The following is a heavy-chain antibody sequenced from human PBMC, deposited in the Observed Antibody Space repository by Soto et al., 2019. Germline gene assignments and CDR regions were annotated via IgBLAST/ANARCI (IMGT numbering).Heavy chain of an antibody. D-gene: IGHD1-26*01. Sequence: QVQLQESGPGLVKPSGTLSLTCAVSGGSISSSNWWSWVRQPPRKGPEWIGEIFHSGRTNYNPSLRSRVTISVDRSQNHFSLKLSSVTAADTAVYYCAGVPGIVGATRFDYWGQGTLVTVSS. J-gene: IGHJ4*02. CDR2: IFHSGRT. CDR3: AGVPGIVGATRFDY. CDR1: GGSISSSNW. V-gene: IGHV4-4*02.